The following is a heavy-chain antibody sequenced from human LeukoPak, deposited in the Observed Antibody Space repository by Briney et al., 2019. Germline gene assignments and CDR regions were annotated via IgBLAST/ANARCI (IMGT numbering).Heavy chain of an antibody. CDR2: IIPIFGTA. CDR1: GGTFSSYA. V-gene: IGHV1-69*05. D-gene: IGHD3-22*01. J-gene: IGHJ3*02. CDR3: ARGGHYDSSGYYYSTLSGAFDI. Sequence: VASVKVSCKASGGTFSSYAISWVRQAPGQGLEWMGGIIPIFGTANYAQKFQGRVMITTDESTSTAYMELSSLRSEDTAVYYCARGGHYDSSGYYYSTLSGAFDIWGQGTMVTVSS.